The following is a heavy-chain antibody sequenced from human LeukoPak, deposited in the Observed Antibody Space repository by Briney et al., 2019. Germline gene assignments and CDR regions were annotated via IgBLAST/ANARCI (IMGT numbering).Heavy chain of an antibody. Sequence: KPSETLSLTCTVSGGSISSYYWSWIRQPPGKGLEWIGYIYYSGSTNYNPSLKSRVTISVDTSKNQFSLKLSSVTAADTAVYYCARGDRGYCSGGSCYNNWFDPWGQGTLVTVSS. CDR1: GGSISSYY. V-gene: IGHV4-59*01. J-gene: IGHJ5*02. D-gene: IGHD2-15*01. CDR2: IYYSGST. CDR3: ARGDRGYCSGGSCYNNWFDP.